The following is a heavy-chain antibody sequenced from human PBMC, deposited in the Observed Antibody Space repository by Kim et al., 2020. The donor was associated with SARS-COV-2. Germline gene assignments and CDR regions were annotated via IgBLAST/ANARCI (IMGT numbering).Heavy chain of an antibody. CDR3: ARVGYDYVWGSYGDYYYYYGMDV. CDR2: ISSSSSST. Sequence: GGSLRLSCAASGFTFSDYYMSWIRQAPGKGLEWVSYISSSSSSTNYADSVKGRFTISRDNAKNTLYLQMNSLRAEDTAVYYCARVGYDYVWGSYGDYYYYYGMDVWGQGTTVTVSS. V-gene: IGHV3-11*05. CDR1: GFTFSDYY. D-gene: IGHD3-16*01. J-gene: IGHJ6*02.